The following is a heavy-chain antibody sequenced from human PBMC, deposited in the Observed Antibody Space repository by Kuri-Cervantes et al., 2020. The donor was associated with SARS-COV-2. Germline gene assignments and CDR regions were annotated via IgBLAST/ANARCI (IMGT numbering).Heavy chain of an antibody. CDR1: GFTFSGNA. D-gene: IGHD3-22*01. J-gene: IGHJ6*03. V-gene: IGHV3-64*01. Sequence: GESLKISCAASGFTFSGNAMHWVRQAPGKGLEYVSSISDNGGSTYYANSVKGRFTISRGNSKNTLYLQMDNLRAEDMAVYYCAKDRDTSGYYYYYMDVWGKGTTVTVSS. CDR2: ISDNGGST. CDR3: AKDRDTSGYYYYYMDV.